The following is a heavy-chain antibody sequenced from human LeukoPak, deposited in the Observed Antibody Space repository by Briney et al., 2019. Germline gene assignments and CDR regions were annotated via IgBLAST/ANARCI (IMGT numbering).Heavy chain of an antibody. CDR3: AVGDVFASNGYYYVWFDP. CDR1: GHILTRSD. Sequence: ASVKVSCKTSGHILTRSDINWVRQASGQGPEWRGWINPNSGHTDFAQKFRGRVTMTRNASISPVYMELSSLASEDTAIYFCAVGDVFASNGYYYVWFDPWGQGTLVTVSS. V-gene: IGHV1-8*01. D-gene: IGHD3-22*01. CDR2: INPNSGHT. J-gene: IGHJ5*02.